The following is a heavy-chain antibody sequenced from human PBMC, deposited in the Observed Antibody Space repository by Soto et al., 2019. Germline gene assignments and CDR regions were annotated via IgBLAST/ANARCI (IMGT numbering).Heavy chain of an antibody. CDR3: ARDSRLQRFDY. CDR1: GGTFSSYA. CDR2: IIPIFGTA. Sequence: QVQLVQSGAEVKKPGSSVKVSCKASGGTFSSYAISWVRQAPGQGLEWTGGIIPIFGTANYAQKFQGRVTITADESTSTADMELSSLSSEDTAVYYCARDSRLQRFDYWGQGTLVTVSS. J-gene: IGHJ4*02. V-gene: IGHV1-69*01. D-gene: IGHD4-4*01.